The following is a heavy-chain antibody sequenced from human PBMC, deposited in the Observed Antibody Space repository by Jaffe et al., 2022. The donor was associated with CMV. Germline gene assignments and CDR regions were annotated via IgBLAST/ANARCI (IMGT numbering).Heavy chain of an antibody. D-gene: IGHD1-20*01. CDR3: TKIGNWYPLN. CDR1: GDSISNSDSY. J-gene: IGHJ4*02. CDR2: IYSRGST. V-gene: IGHV4-39*01. Sequence: QLQLQESGPGLVKPSETLSLTCTVSGDSISNSDSYWGWIRQPPGKGLEWIGSIYSRGSTFYNPSLKSRVTISVDTSKNQFSLKLSSVTAADTAVYYCTKIGNWYPLNWGQGTLVTVSS.